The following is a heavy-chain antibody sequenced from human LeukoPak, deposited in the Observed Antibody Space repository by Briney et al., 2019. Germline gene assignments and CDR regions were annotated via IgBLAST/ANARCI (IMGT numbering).Heavy chain of an antibody. Sequence: SETLSLTCTVSVGSIISYYWSWIRQPPGKGQEWIGYIYYSGSTNYNPSLKSRVTMSLDTSKNHFSLKLSSVTAADTAVYYCARRTVRTAMVRGVNFDYWGQGTLVTVSS. CDR2: IYYSGST. D-gene: IGHD3-10*01. J-gene: IGHJ4*02. CDR3: ARRTVRTAMVRGVNFDY. V-gene: IGHV4-59*08. CDR1: VGSIISYY.